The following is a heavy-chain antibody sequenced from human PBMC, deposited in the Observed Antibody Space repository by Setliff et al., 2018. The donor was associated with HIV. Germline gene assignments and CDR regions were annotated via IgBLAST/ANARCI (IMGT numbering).Heavy chain of an antibody. Sequence: GESLKISCAASGFTFSSYGMHWVRQAPGKGLEWVAVIWYDGSNKYYADSVKGRFTISRDNSKNTLYLQMNSLRAEDTAVYYCAKGPVVGAKWDAFDIWGQGTMVTVSS. V-gene: IGHV3-33*06. CDR2: IWYDGSNK. CDR1: GFTFSSYG. CDR3: AKGPVVGAKWDAFDI. J-gene: IGHJ3*02. D-gene: IGHD1-26*01.